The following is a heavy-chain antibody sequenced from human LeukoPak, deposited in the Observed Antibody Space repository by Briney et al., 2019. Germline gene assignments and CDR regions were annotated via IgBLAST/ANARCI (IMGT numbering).Heavy chain of an antibody. V-gene: IGHV3-23*01. CDR1: GFTFSSYA. D-gene: IGHD2-2*02. J-gene: IGHJ5*02. Sequence: GGSLRLSCAASGFTFSSYAMSWVRQAPGKGLEWVSAISGSGGSTYYADSVKGRFTISRDNSKNTLYLQMNSLRAEDTAVYYCAKGDCSSTSCYIWFDPWGQGTLVTVSS. CDR3: AKGDCSSTSCYIWFDP. CDR2: ISGSGGST.